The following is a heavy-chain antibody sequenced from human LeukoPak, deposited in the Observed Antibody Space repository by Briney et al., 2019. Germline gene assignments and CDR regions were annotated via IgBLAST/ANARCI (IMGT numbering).Heavy chain of an antibody. CDR3: ARDYCGGDCFPDY. V-gene: IGHV1-2*06. D-gene: IGHD2-21*02. CDR2: INPNSGDT. CDR1: GYTFTGYY. Sequence: ASVKVSCKASGYTFTGYYMHWVRQAPGQGLEWMGRINPNSGDTNYAQKFQGRVTMTRDTSISAAYMELSRLRSDDTAVYYCARDYCGGDCFPDYWGQGTLVTVSS. J-gene: IGHJ4*02.